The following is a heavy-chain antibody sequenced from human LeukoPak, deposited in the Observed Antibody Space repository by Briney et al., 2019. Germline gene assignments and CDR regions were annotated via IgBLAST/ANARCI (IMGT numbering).Heavy chain of an antibody. D-gene: IGHD3-3*01. V-gene: IGHV4-39*01. J-gene: IGHJ4*02. CDR1: GGSISSSSYY. CDR2: IYYSGST. CDR3: ASLRSSYYDFWSGYLTDFDY. Sequence: PSETLSLTCTVSGGSISSSSYYWGWIRQPPGKGLEWIGSIYYSGSTYYNPSLKSLVTISVDTSKNQFSLKLSSVTAADTAVYYCASLRSSYYDFWSGYLTDFDYWGQGTLVTVSS.